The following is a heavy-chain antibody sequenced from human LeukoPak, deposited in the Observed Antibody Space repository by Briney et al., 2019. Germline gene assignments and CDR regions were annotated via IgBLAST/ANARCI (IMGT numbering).Heavy chain of an antibody. D-gene: IGHD6-19*01. Sequence: SVKVSCKASGGTFSSYAISWVRQAPGQGLEWMGGIIPIFGTANYAQKFQGRVTITADESTSTAYMELSSLRSEDTAVYYCARKGDIAVAGLVLDHWGQGTLVTVSS. CDR1: GGTFSSYA. CDR3: ARKGDIAVAGLVLDH. CDR2: IIPIFGTA. V-gene: IGHV1-69*13. J-gene: IGHJ4*02.